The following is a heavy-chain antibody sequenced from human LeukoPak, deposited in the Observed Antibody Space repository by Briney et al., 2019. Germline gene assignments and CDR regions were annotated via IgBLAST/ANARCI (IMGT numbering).Heavy chain of an antibody. D-gene: IGHD3-22*01. V-gene: IGHV3-15*01. J-gene: IGHJ4*02. CDR2: IKSKTDGGTT. CDR1: GFTFSNAW. Sequence: GGSLRLSCAASGFTFSNAWMSWVRQAPGKGLERVGRIKSKTDGGTTDYAAPVKGRFTISRDDSKNTLYLQMISLKTEDTAVYYCTTLPTPNYYDTSGYYTLVYWGQGTLVTVSS. CDR3: TTLPTPNYYDTSGYYTLVY.